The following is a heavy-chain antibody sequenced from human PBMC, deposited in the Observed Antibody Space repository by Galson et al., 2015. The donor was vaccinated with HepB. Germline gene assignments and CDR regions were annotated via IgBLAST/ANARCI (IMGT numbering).Heavy chain of an antibody. J-gene: IGHJ4*02. CDR1: GFTFSSYA. Sequence: SLRLSCAASGFTFSSYAMSWVRQAPGKGLEWVSAISGSGGSTYHADSVKGRFTISRDNSKNTLYLQMNSLRAEDTAVYYCAKDGLRVATINYFDYWGQGTLVTVSS. D-gene: IGHD5-12*01. CDR2: ISGSGGST. CDR3: AKDGLRVATINYFDY. V-gene: IGHV3-23*01.